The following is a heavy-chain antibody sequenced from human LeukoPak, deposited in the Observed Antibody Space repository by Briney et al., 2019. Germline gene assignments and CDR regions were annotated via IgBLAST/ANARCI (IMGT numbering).Heavy chain of an antibody. CDR1: GGSISSSSYY. J-gene: IGHJ4*02. D-gene: IGHD1-26*01. Sequence: SETLSLTCTVSGGSISSSSYYWGWIRQPPGKGLEWIGEINHSGSTNYNPSLKSRVTISVDTSKNQFSLELSSVTAADTAVYYCARARGWRGHFDYWGQGTLVTVSS. CDR2: INHSGST. V-gene: IGHV4-39*07. CDR3: ARARGWRGHFDY.